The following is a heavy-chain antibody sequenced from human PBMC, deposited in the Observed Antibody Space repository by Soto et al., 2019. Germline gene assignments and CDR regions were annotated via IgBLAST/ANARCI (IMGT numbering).Heavy chain of an antibody. V-gene: IGHV4-4*07. J-gene: IGHJ6*02. CDR2: IYTSGST. CDR1: GGSISSYY. D-gene: IGHD2-15*01. CDR3: ARGGIAATFDYYYYYGMDV. Sequence: SETLSLTCTVSGGSISSYYWSWIRQPAGKGLEWIGRIYTSGSTNYNPSLKSRVTMSVDTSKNQFSLKLSSVTAADTAVYYCARGGIAATFDYYYYYGMDVWGQGTTVTVSS.